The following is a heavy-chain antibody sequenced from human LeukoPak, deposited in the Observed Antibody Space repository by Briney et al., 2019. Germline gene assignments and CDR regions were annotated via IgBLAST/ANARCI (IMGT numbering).Heavy chain of an antibody. Sequence: ASVKISCKASGYTFTGYYMHWVRQAPGQGLEWMGWINPNSGGTNYAQKFQGRVTMTRDTSISTAYMELSRLRSDDTAVYYCARGASGVYTVTTSWFDPWGQGTLVTVSS. D-gene: IGHD4-17*01. J-gene: IGHJ5*02. CDR3: ARGASGVYTVTTSWFDP. V-gene: IGHV1-2*02. CDR1: GYTFTGYY. CDR2: INPNSGGT.